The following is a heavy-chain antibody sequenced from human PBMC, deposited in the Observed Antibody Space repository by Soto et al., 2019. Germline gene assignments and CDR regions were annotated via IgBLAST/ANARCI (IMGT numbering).Heavy chain of an antibody. Sequence: PSETLSLTFTAPVGSITTYSWTWLRQPAVKGLEWIGHIYSSGSANYNPSLKSRVSMSVDTSKNQFSLKLNSVTAADTAVYYCETIVGANDYWGKGALVTISS. V-gene: IGHV4-4*07. D-gene: IGHD1-26*01. CDR2: IYSSGSA. CDR1: VGSITTYS. J-gene: IGHJ4*02. CDR3: ETIVGANDY.